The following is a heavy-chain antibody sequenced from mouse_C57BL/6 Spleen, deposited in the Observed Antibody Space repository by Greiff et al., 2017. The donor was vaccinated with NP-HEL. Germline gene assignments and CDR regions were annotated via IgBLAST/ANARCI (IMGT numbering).Heavy chain of an antibody. CDR3: ARSDYDPYYAMDY. CDR2: IHPNSGST. D-gene: IGHD2-4*01. J-gene: IGHJ4*01. V-gene: IGHV1-64*01. Sequence: VQLQQSGAELVKPGASVKLSCKASGYTFTSYWMHWVKQRPGQGLEWIGMIHPNSGSTNYNEKFKSKATLTVDKSSSTAYMQLSSLTSEDSAVYYCARSDYDPYYAMDYWGQGTSVTVSS. CDR1: GYTFTSYW.